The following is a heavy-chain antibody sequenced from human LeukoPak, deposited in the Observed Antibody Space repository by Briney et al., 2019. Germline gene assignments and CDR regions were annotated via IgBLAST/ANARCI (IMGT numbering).Heavy chain of an antibody. CDR1: GFTVSSNY. V-gene: IGHV3-53*01. D-gene: IGHD2-2*01. CDR2: IYSSGMT. J-gene: IGHJ5*02. CDR3: AKPIRRCSSTSCPNWFDP. Sequence: PGGSLRLSCAASGFTVSSNYMSWVRQAPGKGLEWVSVIYSSGMTYYADSVKGRFTISRDNSKNTLYLHMNSLRAEDTAVYYCAKPIRRCSSTSCPNWFDPWGQGTLVTVSS.